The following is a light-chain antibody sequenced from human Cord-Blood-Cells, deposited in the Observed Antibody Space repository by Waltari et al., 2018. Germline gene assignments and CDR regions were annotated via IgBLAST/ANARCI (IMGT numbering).Light chain of an antibody. CDR3: QQYYSTPWT. J-gene: IGKJ1*01. CDR1: QSVLYSSNNKTY. Sequence: DIVMTQSPDSLAVSLGERATINCKSSQSVLYSSNNKTYLVWYQQKPGQPPKLLIYWASTRESGVPDRFSGSGSGTDFTLTISSLQAEDVAVYYCQQYYSTPWTFGQGTKVEIK. CDR2: WAS. V-gene: IGKV4-1*01.